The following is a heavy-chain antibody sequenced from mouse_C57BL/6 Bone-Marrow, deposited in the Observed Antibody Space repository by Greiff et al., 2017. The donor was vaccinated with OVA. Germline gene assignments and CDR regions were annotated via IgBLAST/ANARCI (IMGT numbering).Heavy chain of an antibody. D-gene: IGHD2-1*01. CDR2: IWSGGST. Sequence: VQLVESGPGLVQPSQSLSITCTVSGFSLTSHGVHWVRQSPGKGLEWLGVIWSGGSTDYNAAFIPRLSISKDNSKSQVFFKMNSLQADDTAIYYCARGFYGNYWYFDVWGTGTTVTVSS. V-gene: IGHV2-2*01. CDR1: GFSLTSHG. J-gene: IGHJ1*03. CDR3: ARGFYGNYWYFDV.